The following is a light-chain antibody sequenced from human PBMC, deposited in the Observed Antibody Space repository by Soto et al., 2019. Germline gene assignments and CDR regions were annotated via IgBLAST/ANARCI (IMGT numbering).Light chain of an antibody. V-gene: IGLV2-14*03. CDR3: NSYTSSGTDVL. CDR2: DVD. Sequence: QSVLTQPASVSGSPGQSITISCTGSSSDVGGYSYVSWYQHHPGKAPKLMIYDVDNRPSGVSNRFSGSKSGNTASLTISGLQAEDEADYYCNSYTSSGTDVLFGGGTKLTVL. CDR1: SSDVGGYSY. J-gene: IGLJ2*01.